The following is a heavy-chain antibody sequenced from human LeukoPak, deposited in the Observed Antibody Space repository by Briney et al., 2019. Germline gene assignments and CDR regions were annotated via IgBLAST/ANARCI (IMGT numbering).Heavy chain of an antibody. CDR2: IRYDGSNK. Sequence: PGGSQRLSCAASGFTFSSYGMHWVRQAPGKGLEWVAFIRYDGSNKYYADSVKGRFTISRDNSKNTLYLQMNSLRAEDTAVYYCAKGRRSSWSYNWFDPWGQGTLVTVSS. CDR3: AKGRRSSWSYNWFDP. CDR1: GFTFSSYG. D-gene: IGHD6-13*01. J-gene: IGHJ5*02. V-gene: IGHV3-30*02.